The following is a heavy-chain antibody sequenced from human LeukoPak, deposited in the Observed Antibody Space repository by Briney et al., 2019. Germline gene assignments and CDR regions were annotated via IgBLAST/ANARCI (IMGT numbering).Heavy chain of an antibody. D-gene: IGHD2-2*01. CDR2: INPSGGST. CDR1: GYTFTSYY. Sequence: GASVKVSCKASGYTFTSYYMHWVRQAPGQGLEWMGIINPSGGSTSYAQKFQGRVTMTRDMSTSTVYIELSSLRSEDTAVYYCARASLYCSSTSCHKNDNWFDPWGQGTLVTVSS. J-gene: IGHJ5*02. V-gene: IGHV1-46*01. CDR3: ARASLYCSSTSCHKNDNWFDP.